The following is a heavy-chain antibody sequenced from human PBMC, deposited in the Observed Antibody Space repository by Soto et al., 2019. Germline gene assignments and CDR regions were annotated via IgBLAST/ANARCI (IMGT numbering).Heavy chain of an antibody. J-gene: IGHJ2*01. D-gene: IGHD1-26*01. CDR2: ISGSGGST. CDR3: AKELGATSRCFAL. V-gene: IGHV3-23*01. CDR1: GFTFSSYA. Sequence: EVQLLESGGGLVQPGGSLRLSCAASGFTFSSYAMSWVRQAPGKGLEWVSAISGSGGSTYYAGSVKGRFTISSDNCKSASELQMNRLRGEVTAVYYCAKELGATSRCFALWGRGRLVIVFS.